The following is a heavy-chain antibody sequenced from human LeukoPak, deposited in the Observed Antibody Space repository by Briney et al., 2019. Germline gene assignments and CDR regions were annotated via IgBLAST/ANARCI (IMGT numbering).Heavy chain of an antibody. J-gene: IGHJ4*02. CDR1: GYTFTSYY. CDR2: INPNSGGT. D-gene: IGHD6-6*01. V-gene: IGHV1-2*02. CDR3: ARGRIAARGDFDY. Sequence: ASVKVSCKASGYTFTSYYMHWVRQAPGQGLEWMGWINPNSGGTNYAQKFQGRVTMTRDTSISTAYMELSRLRSDDTAVYYCARGRIAARGDFDYWGQGTLVTVSS.